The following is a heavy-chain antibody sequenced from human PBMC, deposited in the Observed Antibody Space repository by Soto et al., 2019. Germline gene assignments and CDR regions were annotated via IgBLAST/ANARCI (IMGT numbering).Heavy chain of an antibody. Sequence: EIRLMQSGGGLARPGGSLRLSCAASGFSFSGYWMSWVRQAPGKGPEWVANIKEDGTEQHYVDSVKGRFTISRDNSENSLFLQMNNLRAEDSAIYYCAITTSTVSYWFDPWGPGTQVTVSS. CDR1: GFSFSGYW. CDR2: IKEDGTEQ. J-gene: IGHJ5*02. V-gene: IGHV3-7*03. CDR3: AITTSTVSYWFDP. D-gene: IGHD4-4*01.